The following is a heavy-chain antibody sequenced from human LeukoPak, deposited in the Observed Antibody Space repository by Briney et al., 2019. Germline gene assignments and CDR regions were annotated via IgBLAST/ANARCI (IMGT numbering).Heavy chain of an antibody. V-gene: IGHV1-18*01. Sequence: ASVKVSCKASGYTFNTYGIIWVRQAPGQGLEWMGWISAYNGDTTYAQKLQGRVTLTTDASTSTAYMELRSLRSDDTAVYYCARESTGGSLEIDYWGQGTLVTVSS. CDR2: ISAYNGDT. CDR1: GYTFNTYG. CDR3: ARESTGGSLEIDY. J-gene: IGHJ4*02. D-gene: IGHD2-8*02.